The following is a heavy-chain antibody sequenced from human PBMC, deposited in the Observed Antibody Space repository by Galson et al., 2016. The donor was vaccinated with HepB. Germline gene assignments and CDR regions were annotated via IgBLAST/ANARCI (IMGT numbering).Heavy chain of an antibody. Sequence: PALVKPTQTLTLTCSFSGFSLNTHGVGVGWIRQPPGKALEWLALIYWDDDKRYSPSLKSRLTITKNTSKNQVVLTMSNMDPVDTATYFCARVRYSGYIWDYDQWGQGTLVTVSS. D-gene: IGHD5-12*01. V-gene: IGHV2-5*02. CDR3: ARVRYSGYIWDYDQ. J-gene: IGHJ4*02. CDR2: IYWDDDK. CDR1: GFSLNTHGVG.